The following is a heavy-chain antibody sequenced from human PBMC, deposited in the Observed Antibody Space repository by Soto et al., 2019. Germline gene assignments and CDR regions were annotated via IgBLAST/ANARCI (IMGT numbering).Heavy chain of an antibody. CDR3: ARVATSRAFDI. V-gene: IGHV4-59*01. D-gene: IGHD5-12*01. CDR2: IYYSGST. CDR1: GGSISSYY. Sequence: PSETLSLTCTVSGGSISSYYWSWIRQPPGKGLEWIGYIYYSGSTNYNPSLKSRVTISVDTSKNQFSLKLSSVTAADTAVYYCARVATSRAFDIWGQGTMVTVSS. J-gene: IGHJ3*02.